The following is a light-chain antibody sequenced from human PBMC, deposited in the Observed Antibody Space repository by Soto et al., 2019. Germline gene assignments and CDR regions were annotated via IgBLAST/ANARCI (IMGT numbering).Light chain of an antibody. CDR3: QKHDNAPLT. Sequence: DIQMTQSPSSLSASLGDRVTITCRASQGIGNYLAWYQQKPGKVPKLLIYISSTLQSGVPSRFSGSGSGTDFTLTISSLQPEDVATYYCQKHDNAPLTFGGGTKVDIK. CDR1: QGIGNY. CDR2: ISS. J-gene: IGKJ4*01. V-gene: IGKV1-27*01.